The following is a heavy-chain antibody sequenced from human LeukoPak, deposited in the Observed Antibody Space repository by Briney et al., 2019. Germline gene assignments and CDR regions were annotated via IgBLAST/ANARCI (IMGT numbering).Heavy chain of an antibody. CDR1: GFTFSGYP. V-gene: IGHV3-30-3*01. CDR3: ARDYGYCSSTSCYTVWGYYYYGMDV. Sequence: GGSLRLSCAASGFTFSGYPIHWVRQAPGKGLEWVAVISYDGSNKYYADSVKGRFTISRDNSKNTLYLQMNSLRAEDTAVYYCARDYGYCSSTSCYTVWGYYYYGMDVWGQGTTVTVSS. J-gene: IGHJ6*02. CDR2: ISYDGSNK. D-gene: IGHD2-2*02.